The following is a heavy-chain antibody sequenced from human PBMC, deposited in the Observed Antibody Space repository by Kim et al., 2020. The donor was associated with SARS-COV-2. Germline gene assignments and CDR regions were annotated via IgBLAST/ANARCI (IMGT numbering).Heavy chain of an antibody. CDR2: ISSDSNYI. CDR3: ARLYSGVPNHDAFDI. J-gene: IGHJ3*02. D-gene: IGHD1-26*01. Sequence: GGSLRLSCAASGFTFSTYSMNWVRQAPGKGLEWVSAISSDSNYIFYPDSLEGRFTVSRDNARNSVFLQMNSLRVDDTAVYYCARLYSGVPNHDAFDIWG. CDR1: GFTFSTYS. V-gene: IGHV3-21*01.